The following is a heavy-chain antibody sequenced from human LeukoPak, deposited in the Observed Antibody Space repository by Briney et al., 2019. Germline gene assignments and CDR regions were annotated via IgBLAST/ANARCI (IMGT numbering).Heavy chain of an antibody. CDR1: GGSISSYY. Sequence: SESLSLTCTVSGGSISSYYWSWIRQPPGEGRGWIGSIYNSVSTNYNTSLKSRVTISVDTSKNQFSLKLSSVTAADTAVYYCARDGVGYCSGGSCETYNWFDPWGQGTLVTVSS. CDR3: ARDGVGYCSGGSCETYNWFDP. V-gene: IGHV4-59*01. D-gene: IGHD2-15*01. CDR2: IYNSVST. J-gene: IGHJ5*02.